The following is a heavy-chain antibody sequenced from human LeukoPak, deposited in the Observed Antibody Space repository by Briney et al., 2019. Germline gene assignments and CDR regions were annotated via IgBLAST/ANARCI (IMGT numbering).Heavy chain of an antibody. V-gene: IGHV3-21*01. CDR3: AIFPLGDWLLSLDY. D-gene: IGHD3/OR15-3a*01. J-gene: IGHJ4*02. CDR1: GFTFSTSW. Sequence: PGGSLRLSCAASGFTFSTSWMHWVRQAPGKGLEWVSSISSSSSYIYYADSVKGRFTISRDNAKNSLYLQMNSLRAEDTAVYYCAIFPLGDWLLSLDYWGQGTLVTVSS. CDR2: ISSSSSYI.